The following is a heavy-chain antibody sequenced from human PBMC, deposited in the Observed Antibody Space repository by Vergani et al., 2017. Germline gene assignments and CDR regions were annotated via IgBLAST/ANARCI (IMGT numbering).Heavy chain of an antibody. V-gene: IGHV1-69*08. CDR2: IIPILGIA. Sequence: QVQLVQSGADVKKPGSSVKVSCKASGGTFSSYTISWVRQAPGQGLEWMGRIIPILGIANYAQKFQGRVTITADKSTSTAYMELSSLRSEDTAVYYCARDLGYSYGTYYYGMDVWGQGTTVTVSS. J-gene: IGHJ6*02. D-gene: IGHD5-18*01. CDR3: ARDLGYSYGTYYYGMDV. CDR1: GGTFSSYT.